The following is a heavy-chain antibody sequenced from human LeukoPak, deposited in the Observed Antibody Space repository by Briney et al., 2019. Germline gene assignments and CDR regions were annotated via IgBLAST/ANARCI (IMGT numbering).Heavy chain of an antibody. V-gene: IGHV4-34*01. CDR1: GGSFSGYY. Sequence: SETLPLTCAVYGGSFSGYYWSWIRQPPGKGLEWIGEINHSGSTNYNPSLKSRVTISVDTSKNQFSLKLSSVTAADTAVYYCASDYSSSWGDAFDIWGQGTMVTVSS. D-gene: IGHD6-13*01. CDR2: INHSGST. J-gene: IGHJ3*02. CDR3: ASDYSSSWGDAFDI.